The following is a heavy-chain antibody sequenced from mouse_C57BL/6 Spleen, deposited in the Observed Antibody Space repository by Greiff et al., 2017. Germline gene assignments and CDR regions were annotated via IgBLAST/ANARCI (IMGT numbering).Heavy chain of an antibody. D-gene: IGHD1-1*01. CDR1: GYAFSSSW. CDR2: IYPGDGDT. V-gene: IGHV1-82*01. J-gene: IGHJ4*01. Sequence: VQLQQSGPELVKPGASVKISCKASGYAFSSSWMNWVKQRPGKGLEWIGRIYPGDGDTNYNGKFKGKATLTADKSSSTAYMQLSSLTSEDSAVYFCANYFSYAMDYWGQGTSVTVSS. CDR3: ANYFSYAMDY.